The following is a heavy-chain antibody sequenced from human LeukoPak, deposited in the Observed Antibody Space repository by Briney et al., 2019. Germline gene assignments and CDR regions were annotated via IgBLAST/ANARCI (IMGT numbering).Heavy chain of an antibody. CDR3: ARPYPYGSGTDDAFDI. CDR1: GYTFTSYG. J-gene: IGHJ3*02. D-gene: IGHD3-10*01. Sequence: ASVKVSCKASGYTFTSYGISWVRQAPGQGLEWMGWISAYNGNTNYAQKLQGRVTMTTDTSTSTAYMELRSLRSDDTAVYYCARPYPYGSGTDDAFDIWGQGTMVTASS. V-gene: IGHV1-18*01. CDR2: ISAYNGNT.